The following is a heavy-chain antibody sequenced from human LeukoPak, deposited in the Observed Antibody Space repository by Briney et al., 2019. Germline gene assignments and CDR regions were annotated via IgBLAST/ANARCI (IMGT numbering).Heavy chain of an antibody. D-gene: IGHD2-21*02. Sequence: GASVKVSCKASGYTFTGYYMHWVRQAPGQGLEWMGWINPNSGGTNYAQKFQGRVTMTRDTSISTAYMELSRLRSDDTAVYYCARSPRRVTATIYFDYWGQGTLVTASS. CDR2: INPNSGGT. CDR3: ARSPRRVTATIYFDY. V-gene: IGHV1-2*02. CDR1: GYTFTGYY. J-gene: IGHJ4*02.